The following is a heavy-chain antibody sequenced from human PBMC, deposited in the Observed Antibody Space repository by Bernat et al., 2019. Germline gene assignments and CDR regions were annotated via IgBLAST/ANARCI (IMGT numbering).Heavy chain of an antibody. V-gene: IGHV3-48*01. CDR3: ARCDYSSAWYDY. Sequence: EVQLVESGGGLVQPGGSLRLSCAASGFNFSSYSMNWVRQAPGKGLEWVSYISTGSSTIYYADSVRGRFTISRDNAQNSMYLQMNSLRAEDTAVYYCARCDYSSAWYDYWGQGTLVTISS. CDR1: GFNFSSYS. D-gene: IGHD6-19*01. CDR2: ISTGSSTI. J-gene: IGHJ4*02.